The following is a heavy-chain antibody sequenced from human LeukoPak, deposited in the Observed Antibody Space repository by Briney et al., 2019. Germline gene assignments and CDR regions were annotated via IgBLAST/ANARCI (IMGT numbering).Heavy chain of an antibody. J-gene: IGHJ6*03. D-gene: IGHD5-12*01. CDR3: ARDGGYEGGSYYYYMDV. CDR1: GYTFTSYY. CDR2: INPNSGGT. Sequence: ASVKVSCKASGYTFTSYYMHWVRQAPGQGLEWMGWINPNSGGTNYAQKFQGRVTMTRDTSISTAYMELSRLRSDDTAVYYCARDGGYEGGSYYYYMDVWGKGTTVTISS. V-gene: IGHV1-2*02.